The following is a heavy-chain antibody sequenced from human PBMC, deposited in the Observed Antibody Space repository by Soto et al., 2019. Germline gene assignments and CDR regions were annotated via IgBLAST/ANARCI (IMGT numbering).Heavy chain of an antibody. CDR3: ARESDYGMDV. J-gene: IGHJ6*02. Sequence: QVQLVESGGGLVRPGGSLRLSCAASGFTFSDYYMTWIRQAPGKGLEWVSYITGSSDYTNYADSVKGRFTISRDNVKNTLYLQMNSLRAEDTAVYYCARESDYGMDVWGQVTTVNVS. CDR2: ITGSSDYT. V-gene: IGHV3-11*05. CDR1: GFTFSDYY.